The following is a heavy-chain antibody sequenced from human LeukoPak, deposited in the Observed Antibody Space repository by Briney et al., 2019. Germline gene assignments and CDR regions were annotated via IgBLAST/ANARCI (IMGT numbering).Heavy chain of an antibody. CDR2: ISSGSGTI. J-gene: IGHJ5*02. Sequence: PGRSLRLSCAASGFTFSSYSMNWVRQAPGKGLEWVSYISSGSGTIYYADSVKGRFTISRDNAKNSLYLQMDSLRAEDTAVYYCARASGSSRFDPWGQGTLVTVSS. CDR1: GFTFSSYS. V-gene: IGHV3-48*01. D-gene: IGHD6-6*01. CDR3: ARASGSSRFDP.